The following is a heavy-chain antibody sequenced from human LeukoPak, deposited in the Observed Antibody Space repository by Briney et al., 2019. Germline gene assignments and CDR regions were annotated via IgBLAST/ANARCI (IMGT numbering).Heavy chain of an antibody. CDR2: INHSGST. CDR3: ARAGRLRWQPRRFYSDT. V-gene: IGHV4-34*01. CDR1: GGSVSGYY. D-gene: IGHD4-23*01. J-gene: IGHJ4*02. Sequence: SETLSLTCAVYGGSVSGYYWSWIRQPPGRGLEWIGEINHSGSTNYNPSLKSRVTILVDTSKNQFSLNLSSVTAADTAVYYCARAGRLRWQPRRFYSDTWGLGTLVTVSS.